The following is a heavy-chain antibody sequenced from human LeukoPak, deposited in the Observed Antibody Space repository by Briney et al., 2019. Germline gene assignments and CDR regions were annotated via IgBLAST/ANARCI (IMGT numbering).Heavy chain of an antibody. J-gene: IGHJ4*02. Sequence: GGSLRPSCAASGFTFSNAWMSWVRQAPGKGLEWVGRIKSKTDGGTTDYAAPVKGRFTISRDDSKNTLYLQMNSLKTEDTAVYYCTTDMVVVVAATGDYWGQGTLVTVSS. D-gene: IGHD2-15*01. CDR2: IKSKTDGGTT. CDR3: TTDMVVVVAATGDY. CDR1: GFTFSNAW. V-gene: IGHV3-15*01.